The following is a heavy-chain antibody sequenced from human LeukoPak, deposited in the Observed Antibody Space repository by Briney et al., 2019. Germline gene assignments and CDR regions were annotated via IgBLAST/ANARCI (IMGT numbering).Heavy chain of an antibody. J-gene: IGHJ6*03. V-gene: IGHV1-69*06. D-gene: IGHD2-2*01. CDR2: IIPIFGTA. CDR1: GGTFSSYA. CDR3: ARDGPGDIVVVPAARYYYYYMDV. Sequence: ASVKVSCKASGGTFSSYAISWVRQAPGQGLEWMGGIIPIFGTANYAQKFQGRVTITADKSTSTAYMGLSSLRSEDTAVYYCARDGPGDIVVVPAARYYYYYMDVWGKGTTVTVSS.